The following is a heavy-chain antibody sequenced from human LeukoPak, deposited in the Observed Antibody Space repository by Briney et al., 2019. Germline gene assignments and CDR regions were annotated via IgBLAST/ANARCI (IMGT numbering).Heavy chain of an antibody. D-gene: IGHD1-26*01. CDR1: GFTVGSNY. Sequence: AGGSLRLSCAASGFTVGSNYMTWIRQAPGKGLEWVACFYSGDSTFYADSVEGRFTISRDTSTNTLYLQMNKLTADDTAVYYYARALGSGTYYDWGQGTLVTVSS. J-gene: IGHJ4*02. CDR3: ARALGSGTYYD. V-gene: IGHV3-53*01. CDR2: FYSGDST.